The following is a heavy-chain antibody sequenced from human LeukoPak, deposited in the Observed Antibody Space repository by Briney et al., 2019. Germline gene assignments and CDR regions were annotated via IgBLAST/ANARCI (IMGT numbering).Heavy chain of an antibody. J-gene: IGHJ4*02. Sequence: KPSETLSLTCGVSGTSFTSYYWSWIRQTPGKGLEWIGEVNHSGYTNMNPSLKSRVTISVDTSKNQFSLMMTSVTAADTAVYFCARMTTGHDYRGQGTLVTVSS. CDR2: VNHSGYT. D-gene: IGHD4-17*01. V-gene: IGHV4-34*01. CDR1: GTSFTSYY. CDR3: ARMTTGHDY.